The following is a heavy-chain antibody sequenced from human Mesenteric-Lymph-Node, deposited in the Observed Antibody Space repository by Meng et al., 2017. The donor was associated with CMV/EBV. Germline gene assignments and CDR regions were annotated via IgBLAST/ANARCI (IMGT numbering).Heavy chain of an antibody. CDR1: GGTFSSYA. D-gene: IGHD1-26*01. Sequence: SVKVSCKASGGTFSSYAISWVRQAPGQGLEWMGGIIPIFGTANYAQKFQGRVTITTDESTSTAYMELSSLRSEDTAAYYCARQPRGADNWFDPWGQGTLVTVSS. J-gene: IGHJ5*02. CDR2: IIPIFGTA. V-gene: IGHV1-69*05. CDR3: ARQPRGADNWFDP.